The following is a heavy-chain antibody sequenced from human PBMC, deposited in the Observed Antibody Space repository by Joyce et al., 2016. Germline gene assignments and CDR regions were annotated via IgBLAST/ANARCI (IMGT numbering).Heavy chain of an antibody. D-gene: IGHD3-22*01. Sequence: GGGLVQPGKSLRLSCAASGFTFRNYGLHWVRQAPGKGLDWVAFISYAGSIKYYAASVKGRFTISRDDSENTLYLPMNSLRPEDTAVYFCAKERNHPDSSGYYFSFDSWGQGTLATVSS. CDR1: GFTFRNYG. J-gene: IGHJ4*02. V-gene: IGHV3-30*18. CDR2: ISYAGSIK. CDR3: AKERNHPDSSGYYFSFDS.